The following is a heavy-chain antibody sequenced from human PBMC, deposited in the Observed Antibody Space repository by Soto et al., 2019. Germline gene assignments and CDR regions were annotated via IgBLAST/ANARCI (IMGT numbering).Heavy chain of an antibody. Sequence: QVQLVESGGGVVQPGRSLRLSCAASGFIFSTHAFHWVRQAPGKGPEWVAAIWYDGNEKYYADSVKGRFTISRDNSKNTLYLQMNSLRAEDTAIYYCATSRPPDPPGFDYWGQGTRVTVSS. CDR3: ATSRPPDPPGFDY. CDR2: IWYDGNEK. CDR1: GFIFSTHA. J-gene: IGHJ4*02. V-gene: IGHV3-33*01.